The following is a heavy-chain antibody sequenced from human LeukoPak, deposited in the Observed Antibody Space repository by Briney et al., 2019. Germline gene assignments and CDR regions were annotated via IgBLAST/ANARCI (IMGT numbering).Heavy chain of an antibody. Sequence: SEGSLRLSCAASGFTFSSYSMNWVRQAPGKGLEWVSSISSSSSYIYYADSVKGRFTISRDNAKNSLYLQMNSLRAEDTAVYYCARARYNWMFFDYWGQGTLVTVSS. D-gene: IGHD1-20*01. V-gene: IGHV3-21*01. CDR3: ARARYNWMFFDY. CDR1: GFTFSSYS. CDR2: ISSSSSYI. J-gene: IGHJ4*02.